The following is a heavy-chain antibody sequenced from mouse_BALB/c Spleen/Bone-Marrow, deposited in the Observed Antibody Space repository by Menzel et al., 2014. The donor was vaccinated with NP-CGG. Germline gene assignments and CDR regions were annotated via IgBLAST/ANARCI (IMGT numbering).Heavy chain of an antibody. Sequence: VQLQQSGGGLVKPGGSLKLSCAASGFAFSSYNMSWGSQTPEKRLEWVAYIINGGGSTYYPHTVKGRITISRDNAKTSLFQQRSSLKDDDTAMYYGTRHEGGLFDYWGQGTTLTVSS. J-gene: IGHJ2*01. V-gene: IGHV5-12-1*01. CDR2: IINGGGST. CDR3: TRHEGGLFDY. CDR1: GFAFSSYN.